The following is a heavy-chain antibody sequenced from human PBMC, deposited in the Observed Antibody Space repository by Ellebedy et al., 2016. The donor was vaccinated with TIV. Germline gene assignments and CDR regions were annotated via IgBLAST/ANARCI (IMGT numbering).Heavy chain of an antibody. CDR3: ARDRLSLGIVVVPAAN. V-gene: IGHV1-18*04. CDR1: GYTFTSYG. D-gene: IGHD2-2*03. CDR2: ISAYNGNT. Sequence: AASVKVSCKASGYTFTSYGISWVRQAPGQGLEWMGWISAYNGNTNYAQKLQGRVTMTTDTSTSTAYMELSSLRSEDTAVYYCARDRLSLGIVVVPAANWGQGTLVTVSS. J-gene: IGHJ4*02.